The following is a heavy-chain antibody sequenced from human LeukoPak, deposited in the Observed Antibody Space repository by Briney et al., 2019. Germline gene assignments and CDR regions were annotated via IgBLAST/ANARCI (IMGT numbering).Heavy chain of an antibody. V-gene: IGHV1-18*01. CDR2: ISAYNGNT. Sequence: ASVKDSCKASGYTFTSYRISWVRQAPGQGLEWMGWISAYNGNTNYAQKLQGRVTMTTDTSTSTAYMELRSLRSDDTAVYYCARVDTGLRYGMDVWGQGTTVTVSS. D-gene: IGHD3-9*01. J-gene: IGHJ6*02. CDR3: ARVDTGLRYGMDV. CDR1: GYTFTSYR.